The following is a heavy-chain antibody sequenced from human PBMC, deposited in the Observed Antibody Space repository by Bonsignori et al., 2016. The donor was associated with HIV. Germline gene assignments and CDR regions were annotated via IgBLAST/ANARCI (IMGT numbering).Heavy chain of an antibody. Sequence: WIRQPPGKGLEWVGFIRSKAYGGTTEYAASVKGRFTISRDDSKSIAYLQMNSLKTEDTAVYYCTRDEYSSSWKGDFDYWGQGTLVTVSS. V-gene: IGHV3-49*02. D-gene: IGHD6-13*01. J-gene: IGHJ4*02. CDR3: TRDEYSSSWKGDFDY. CDR2: IRSKAYGGTT.